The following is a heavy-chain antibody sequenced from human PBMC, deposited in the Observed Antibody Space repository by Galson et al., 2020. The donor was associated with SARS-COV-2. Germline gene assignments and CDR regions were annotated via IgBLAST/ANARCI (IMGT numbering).Heavy chain of an antibody. J-gene: IGHJ6*02. V-gene: IGHV3-23*01. Sequence: GGSLRLSCAASGFTFSSYAMSWVRQAPGKGLEWVSTIRDSGYNTYYADSVKGRFTISRDNSKNTLYLQMNSLRAEDTAIYYCAKVRGCGELLGSVDVWGQGTTVTGSS. CDR2: IRDSGYNT. CDR1: GFTFSSYA. D-gene: IGHD3-10*01. CDR3: AKVRGCGELLGSVDV.